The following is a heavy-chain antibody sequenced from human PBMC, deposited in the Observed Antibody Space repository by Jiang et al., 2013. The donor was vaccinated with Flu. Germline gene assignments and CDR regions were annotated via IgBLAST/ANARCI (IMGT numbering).Heavy chain of an antibody. CDR3: ARDHNIVVRGLSYYYGMDV. CDR2: ISAYNGNT. J-gene: IGHJ6*02. V-gene: IGHV1-18*04. Sequence: GAEVKKPGASVKVSCKASGYTFTSYGISWVRQAPGQGLEWMGWISAYNGNTNYAQKLQGRVTMTTDTSTSTAYMELRSLRSDDTAVYYCARDHNIVVRGLSYYYGMDVWGPRDHGHRLL. D-gene: IGHD3-10*01. CDR1: GYTFTSYG.